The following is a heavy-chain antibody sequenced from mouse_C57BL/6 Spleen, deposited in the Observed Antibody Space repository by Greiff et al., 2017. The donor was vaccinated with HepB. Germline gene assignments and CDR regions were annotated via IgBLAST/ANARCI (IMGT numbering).Heavy chain of an antibody. CDR1: GYTFTSYW. Sequence: QVQLQQPGAELVKPGASVKLSCKASGYTFTSYWMHWVKQRPGQGLEWIGMIHSNSGSTNYNEKFKSKATLTVDKSSNTAYMQLSSLTSEDSAVYCCARHYYGNCDYWGQGTTLTVSS. CDR2: IHSNSGST. D-gene: IGHD2-1*01. V-gene: IGHV1-64*01. CDR3: ARHYYGNCDY. J-gene: IGHJ2*01.